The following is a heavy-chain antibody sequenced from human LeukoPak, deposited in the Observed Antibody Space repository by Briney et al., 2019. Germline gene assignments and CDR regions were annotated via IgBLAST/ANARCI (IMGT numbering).Heavy chain of an antibody. CDR1: GLTFSSYS. V-gene: IGHV3-21*01. D-gene: IGHD1-26*01. Sequence: PGGXXXXXXAAXGLTFSSYSMNWVRQAPGKGLEWVCCIRSSSNYRYYADSVKGRFTISRDKDKSSLYMEMNRLRAEDTAVYYCASMRGIVGPTMNGMPYYFDYWGQGTLVTVSS. J-gene: IGHJ4*02. CDR3: ASMRGIVGPTMNGMPYYFDY. CDR2: IRSSSNYR.